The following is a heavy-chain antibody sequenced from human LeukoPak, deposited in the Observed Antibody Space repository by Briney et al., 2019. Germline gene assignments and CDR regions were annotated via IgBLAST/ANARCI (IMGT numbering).Heavy chain of an antibody. CDR3: ARSPHILTGENFDF. D-gene: IGHD3-9*01. V-gene: IGHV1-2*02. CDR1: GYTFTDDY. CDR2: INVNSGGT. Sequence: PWASVKVSCKASGYTFTDDYIHWVRQAPGQGLEWRGWINVNSGGTNYAQKFYARVTMTRDTSISTAYMELSRLRSDDTAVFYCARSPHILTGENFDFWGQGTLVTVSS. J-gene: IGHJ4*02.